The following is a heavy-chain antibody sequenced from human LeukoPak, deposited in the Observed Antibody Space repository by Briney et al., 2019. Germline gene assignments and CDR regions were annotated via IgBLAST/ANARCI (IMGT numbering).Heavy chain of an antibody. CDR2: IYYSGST. J-gene: IGHJ4*02. D-gene: IGHD4-17*01. CDR1: GGSISSGGYY. V-gene: IGHV4-31*03. Sequence: TASETLSLTCTVSGGSISSGGYYWSWIRQHPGKGLEWIGYIYYSGSTYYNPSLKSRVTISVDTSKNQFSLKLSSVTAADTAVYYCARNYGDENFDYWGQGTLVTVSS. CDR3: ARNYGDENFDY.